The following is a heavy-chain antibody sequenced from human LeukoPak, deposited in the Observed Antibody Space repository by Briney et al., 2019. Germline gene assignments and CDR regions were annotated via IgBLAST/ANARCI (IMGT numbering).Heavy chain of an antibody. CDR3: ARVQQLVPY. CDR1: GGSISSSSYY. CDR2: IYYSGST. Sequence: SETLSLTCTVSGGSISSSSYYWGWIRQPPGKGLEWIGSIYYSGSTYYNPSLKSRVTISVDTSKNQFSLKLSSVTAADTAVYYCARVQQLVPYWGQGTLVTVSS. D-gene: IGHD6-13*01. V-gene: IGHV4-39*07. J-gene: IGHJ4*02.